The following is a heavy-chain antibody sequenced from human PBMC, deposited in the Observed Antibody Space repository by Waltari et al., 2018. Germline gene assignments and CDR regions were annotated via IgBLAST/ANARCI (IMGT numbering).Heavy chain of an antibody. D-gene: IGHD1-7*01. CDR3: ARGSGTTYYYYYMDV. V-gene: IGHV4-34*01. Sequence: QVQLQQWGAGLLKPSETLSLTCAVYGGSFSGYYWSWIRQPPGKGLEWIGEINHSGSTNYNPSLKSRVTRSVDTSKNQFSLKLSAVTAADTAVYYCARGSGTTYYYYYMDVWGKGTTVTVSS. J-gene: IGHJ6*03. CDR1: GGSFSGYY. CDR2: INHSGST.